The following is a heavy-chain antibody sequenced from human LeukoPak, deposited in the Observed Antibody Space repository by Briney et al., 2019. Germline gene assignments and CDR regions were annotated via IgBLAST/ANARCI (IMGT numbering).Heavy chain of an antibody. V-gene: IGHV1-2*02. J-gene: IGHJ4*02. CDR3: AREGRQYTGGWYYFDY. CDR2: INPNSGGT. CDR1: GYTFTGYY. Sequence: ASVKVSCKASGYTFTGYYMHWVRQAPGQGLEWMGWINPNSGGTNYAQKFQGRVTMTRDTSISAGYMELSRLTSDDTAVYYCAREGRQYTGGWYYFDYWGQGTLVTVSS. D-gene: IGHD2-8*02.